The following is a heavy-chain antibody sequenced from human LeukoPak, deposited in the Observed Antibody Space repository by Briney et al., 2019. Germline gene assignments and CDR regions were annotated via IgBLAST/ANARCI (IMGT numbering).Heavy chain of an antibody. Sequence: SQTLSLTCTVSGGSISSGDYYWSWIRQPPGKGLEWIGYIYYSGSTYYNPSLKRRVTISVDTSKNQFSLKLSSVTAADTAVYYCARGSYGDYGDAFDIWGQGTMVTVSS. CDR3: ARGSYGDYGDAFDI. CDR2: IYYSGST. V-gene: IGHV4-30-4*01. J-gene: IGHJ3*02. CDR1: GGSISSGDYY. D-gene: IGHD4-17*01.